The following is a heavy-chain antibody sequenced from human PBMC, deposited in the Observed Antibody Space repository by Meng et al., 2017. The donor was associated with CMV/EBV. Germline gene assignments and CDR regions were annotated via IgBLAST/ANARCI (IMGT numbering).Heavy chain of an antibody. J-gene: IGHJ6*02. D-gene: IGHD2-21*02. V-gene: IGHV1-2*02. Sequence: TGYYMHWVRQAPGQGLESMGWINPNSGGTNYAQKFQGRVTMTRDTSISTAYMELSRLRSDDTAVYYCARVQYCGGDCYYYYYYGMDVWGQGTTVTVSS. CDR2: INPNSGGT. CDR1: TGYY. CDR3: ARVQYCGGDCYYYYYYGMDV.